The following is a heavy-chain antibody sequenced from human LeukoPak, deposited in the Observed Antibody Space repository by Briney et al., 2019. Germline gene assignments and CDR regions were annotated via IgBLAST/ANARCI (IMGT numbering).Heavy chain of an antibody. CDR3: ARGTIAARLYWYFDL. CDR1: GFTFSTYS. V-gene: IGHV3-48*01. D-gene: IGHD6-6*01. Sequence: GGSLRLSCAASGFTFSTYSMNWVRQAPGKGLEWVSYISSSSSTIYYADSVKGRFTISRDNAKNSLYLQMNSLRVEDTAVYYCARGTIAARLYWYFDLWGRGTLVTVS. CDR2: ISSSSSTI. J-gene: IGHJ2*01.